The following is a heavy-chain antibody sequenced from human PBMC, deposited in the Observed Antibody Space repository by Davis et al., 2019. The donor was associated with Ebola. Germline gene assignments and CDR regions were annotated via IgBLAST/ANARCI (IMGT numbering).Heavy chain of an antibody. J-gene: IGHJ3*02. CDR2: IYHNGNT. CDR3: ARGRYFDWSFDAFDI. D-gene: IGHD3-9*01. CDR1: GGSFSGFY. Sequence: SETLSLTCAVYGGSFSGFYWSWIRQPPGKGLEWIGDIYHNGNTNYSPSLRSRVTISIDMSRNQFSLNLSSVTAADTALYYCARGRYFDWSFDAFDIWGQGTMVTVSS. V-gene: IGHV4-34*01.